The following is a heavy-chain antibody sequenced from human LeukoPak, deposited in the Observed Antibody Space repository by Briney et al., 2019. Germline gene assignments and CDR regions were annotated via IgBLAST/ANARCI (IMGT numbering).Heavy chain of an antibody. CDR2: IYHSGGT. J-gene: IGHJ5*02. CDR1: GGSISSTNL. V-gene: IGHV4-4*02. CDR3: ARDDFSDIAMVRLYH. Sequence: PSGTLSLTCAVSGGSISSTNLWNWVRQPPGKGLEWIGEIYHSGGTNYNPSLKSRVSISIDKSKNQFSLKLSSVTAADTAIYYCARDDFSDIAMVRLYHWGQGTLVTVSS. D-gene: IGHD5-18*01.